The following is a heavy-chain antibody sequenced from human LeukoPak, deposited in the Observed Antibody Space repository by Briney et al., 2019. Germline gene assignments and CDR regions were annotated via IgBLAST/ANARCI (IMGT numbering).Heavy chain of an antibody. V-gene: IGHV4-59*01. Sequence: SQTLSLTCTVSAASINSSYWSWIRQPPGKGLEWIGYISYSGSTNSNPCLRSRVTMSVDTSKNQFSLKLTSMTAADTAVYYCARGRSGGVVTLDYWGQGTLVTVSS. J-gene: IGHJ4*02. D-gene: IGHD2-21*02. CDR1: AASINSSY. CDR3: ARGRSGGVVTLDY. CDR2: ISYSGST.